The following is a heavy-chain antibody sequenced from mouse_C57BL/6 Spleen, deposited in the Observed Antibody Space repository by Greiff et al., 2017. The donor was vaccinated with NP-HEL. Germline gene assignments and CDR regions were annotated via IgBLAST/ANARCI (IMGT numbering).Heavy chain of an antibody. Sequence: EVQLQQSGAELVRPGASVKLSCTASGFNIKDDYMHWVKQRPEQGLEWIGWIDPENGDTEYASKFQGKATITADTSSNTAYLQLSSLTSEDTAVYYCTTSGYSKTWCAYWGQGTLVTVSA. V-gene: IGHV14-4*01. CDR2: IDPENGDT. CDR1: GFNIKDDY. J-gene: IGHJ3*01. D-gene: IGHD2-5*01. CDR3: TTSGYSKTWCAY.